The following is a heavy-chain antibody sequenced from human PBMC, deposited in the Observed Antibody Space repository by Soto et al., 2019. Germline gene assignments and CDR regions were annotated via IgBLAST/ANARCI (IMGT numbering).Heavy chain of an antibody. V-gene: IGHV3-48*02. CDR3: ARDQAAMVEAYNWFDP. D-gene: IGHD5-18*01. J-gene: IGHJ5*02. Sequence: EVQLVESGGGLVQPGGSLRLSCAASGFTFSSYSMNWVRQAPGKGLEWVSYISSSSSTIYYADSVKGRFTISRDNAKNSLYLQMNSLRDEDTAVYYCARDQAAMVEAYNWFDPWGQGTLVTVSS. CDR1: GFTFSSYS. CDR2: ISSSSSTI.